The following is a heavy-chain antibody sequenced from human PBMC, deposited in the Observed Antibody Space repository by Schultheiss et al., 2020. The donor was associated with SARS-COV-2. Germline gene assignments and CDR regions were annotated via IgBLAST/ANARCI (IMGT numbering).Heavy chain of an antibody. J-gene: IGHJ3*02. CDR2: IYYNGST. V-gene: IGHV4-31*03. CDR1: GGSISSGGYY. CDR3: ARDVADWGSWVDAFDI. Sequence: SETLSLTCTVSGGSISSGGYYWSWIRQHPGKGLEWIGNIYYNGSTQYNPSLKSRVIISADTSKNQFSLKLSSVTVADTAVYYCARDVADWGSWVDAFDIWGQGTMVTVSS. D-gene: IGHD7-27*01.